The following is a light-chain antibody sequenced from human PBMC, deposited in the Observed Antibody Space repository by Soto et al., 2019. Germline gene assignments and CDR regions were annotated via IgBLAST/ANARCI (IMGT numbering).Light chain of an antibody. CDR3: QSYDSSLGAVV. CDR2: GYI. V-gene: IGLV1-40*01. CDR1: SSNIGEDYD. J-gene: IGLJ2*01. Sequence: QSVLTQPPSVSGAPGQRVNFSCTGSSSNIGEDYDVHWYRQLPGTAPKLLIYGYINRPSRVPERFSGSKSGTSASLVITALQAEEEGHYFCQSYDSSLGAVVFGGGTKLTVL.